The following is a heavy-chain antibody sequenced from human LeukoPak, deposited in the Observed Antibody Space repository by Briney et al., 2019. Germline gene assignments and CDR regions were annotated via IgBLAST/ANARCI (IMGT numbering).Heavy chain of an antibody. CDR1: GFTFGDYA. CDR2: IRSKAYGGAT. V-gene: IGHV3-49*04. D-gene: IGHD5-18*01. CDR3: TRGGYSYGSEMDY. J-gene: IGHJ4*02. Sequence: PGGSLRLSCTASGFTFGDYAMSWVRQAPGEGLEWVGFIRSKAYGGATEYAASVKGRFTISRDDSKSIAYLQMNSLKTEDTAVYYCTRGGYSYGSEMDYWGQGTLVTVSS.